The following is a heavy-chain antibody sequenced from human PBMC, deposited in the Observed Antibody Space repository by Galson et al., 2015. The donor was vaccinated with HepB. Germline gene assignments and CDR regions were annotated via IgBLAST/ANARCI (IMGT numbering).Heavy chain of an antibody. CDR2: ISWNGVNI. Sequence: SLRLSCAASGFTFNDYTMHWVRQTPGKGLEWVSSISWNGVNIGYADSVKGRFTISRDNAKNSLYLRMNSLRAEDTALYYCARGVRGSYPTFDLWGQGILTTVSS. CDR3: ARGVRGSYPTFDL. CDR1: GFTFNDYT. D-gene: IGHD3-10*01. J-gene: IGHJ4*02. V-gene: IGHV3-9*01.